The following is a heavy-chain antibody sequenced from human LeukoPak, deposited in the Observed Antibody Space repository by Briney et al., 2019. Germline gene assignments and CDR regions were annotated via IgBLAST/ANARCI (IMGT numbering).Heavy chain of an antibody. J-gene: IGHJ4*02. CDR2: IYSGGST. CDR1: GFTFSSYG. CDR3: ARGSWSFYYFDY. V-gene: IGHV3-66*01. D-gene: IGHD3-16*02. Sequence: PGRSLRLSCAASGFTFSSYGMHWVRQAPGKGLEWVSVIYSGGSTYYADSVKGRFTISRDNSKNTLYLQMNSLRAEDTAVYYCARGSWSFYYFDYWGQGTLVTVSS.